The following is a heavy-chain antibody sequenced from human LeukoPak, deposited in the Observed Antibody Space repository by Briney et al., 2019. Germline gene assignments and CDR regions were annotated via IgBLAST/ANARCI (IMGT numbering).Heavy chain of an antibody. CDR2: IWHDGSDK. J-gene: IGHJ4*02. V-gene: IGHV3-33*08. CDR3: TRQSENFSLDS. CDR1: GFTFSSCW. Sequence: GGSLRLSCAASGFTFSSCWMHWVRQAPGKGLEWVAIIWHDGSDKYYADSVKGRFTISRDNSKNTLYLQMNSLRAEDTAVYFCTRQSENFSLDSWGQGTLVTVSS. D-gene: IGHD3-3*01.